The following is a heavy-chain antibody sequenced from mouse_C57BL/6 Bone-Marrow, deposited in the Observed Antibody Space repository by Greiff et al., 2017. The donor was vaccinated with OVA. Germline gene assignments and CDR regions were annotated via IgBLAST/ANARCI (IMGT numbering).Heavy chain of an antibody. V-gene: IGHV1-52*01. CDR3: ARDDGYFFWYFDV. D-gene: IGHD2-3*01. Sequence: QVQLQQSGAELVRPGSSVKLSCKASGYTFTSYWMHWVKQRPIQGLEWIGNIDPSDSETHYNQKFKDKATLTVDKSSSTAYMQLSSLTSEDSAVYYCARDDGYFFWYFDVWGTGTTVTVSS. CDR1: GYTFTSYW. CDR2: IDPSDSET. J-gene: IGHJ1*03.